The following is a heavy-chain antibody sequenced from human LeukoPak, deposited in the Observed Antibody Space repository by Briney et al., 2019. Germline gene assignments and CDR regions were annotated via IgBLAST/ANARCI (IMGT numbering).Heavy chain of an antibody. D-gene: IGHD3-10*01. CDR1: AYSFSNYG. V-gene: IGHV1-18*01. Sequence: GASVKVSCKTSAYSFSNYGFNWVRQAPGQGLEWMGWISAYSGNTKHAQKLQGRFTMSTDTSTSTAYMELRSLTSDDTAVYYCARDLDGSGSDYTDYWGQGTLVTVSS. CDR2: ISAYSGNT. CDR3: ARDLDGSGSDYTDY. J-gene: IGHJ4*02.